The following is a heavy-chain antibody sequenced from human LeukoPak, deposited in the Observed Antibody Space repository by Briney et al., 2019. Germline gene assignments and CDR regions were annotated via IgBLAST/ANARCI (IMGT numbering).Heavy chain of an antibody. J-gene: IGHJ1*01. CDR3: ARDTIVGAFQH. CDR1: GFKVETHY. CDR2: IYSAEST. Sequence: GGSVRLSCAASGFKVETHYMAWVRQAPGKELEWVSVIYSAESTHYAESVKGRFTISRDNSKNTLYLQMNSLRAEDTAVYYCARDTIVGAFQHWGQGTLVTVSS. D-gene: IGHD1-26*01. V-gene: IGHV3-53*01.